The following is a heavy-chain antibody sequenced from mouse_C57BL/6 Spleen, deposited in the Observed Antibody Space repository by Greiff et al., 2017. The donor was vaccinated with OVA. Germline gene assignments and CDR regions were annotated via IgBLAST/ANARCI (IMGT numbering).Heavy chain of an antibody. V-gene: IGHV14-4*01. CDR3: TTYYGSSN. D-gene: IGHD1-1*01. Sequence: DVQLQESGAELVRPGASVKLSCTASGFTIKDDYMHWVKQRPEQGLEWIGWIDPENGDTEYASKFQGKATITADTSSNTAYLQLSSLTSEDTAVYYCTTYYGSSNWGQGTLVTVSA. J-gene: IGHJ3*01. CDR1: GFTIKDDY. CDR2: IDPENGDT.